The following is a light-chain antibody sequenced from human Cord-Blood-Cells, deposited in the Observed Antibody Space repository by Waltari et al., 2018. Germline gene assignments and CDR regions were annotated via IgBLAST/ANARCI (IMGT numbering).Light chain of an antibody. V-gene: IGLV2-11*01. CDR1: SSDAGGYNY. J-gene: IGLJ2*01. CDR2: DVS. Sequence: QSALTQPRSVSGSPGQSLTISCTGTSSDAGGYNYFSWYQQHPGTAPKRMIYDVSNRPSGVPDRFSGSKSGNTASLTISGLQAEDEADYYCCSYAGSYTVVVGGGTKRTVL. CDR3: CSYAGSYTVV.